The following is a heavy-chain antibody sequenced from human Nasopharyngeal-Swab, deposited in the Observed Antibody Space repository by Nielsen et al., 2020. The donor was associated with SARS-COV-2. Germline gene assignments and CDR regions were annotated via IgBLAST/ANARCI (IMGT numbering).Heavy chain of an antibody. CDR2: IDTDGSTT. V-gene: IGHV3-74*01. D-gene: IGHD6-13*01. CDR3: ARNRLSRQQQLVLGY. Sequence: GSLKISCAASGFTFSRYWMHWVRQVPGKGLVWVSRIDTDGSTTDHADSVKGRFTISRDNAKNTLYLQMNNLRAEDTAVYYCARNRLSRQQQLVLGYWGQGTLVTVSS. CDR1: GFTFSRYW. J-gene: IGHJ4*02.